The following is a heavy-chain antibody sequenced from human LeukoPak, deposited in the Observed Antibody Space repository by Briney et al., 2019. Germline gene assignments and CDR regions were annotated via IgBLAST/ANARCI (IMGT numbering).Heavy chain of an antibody. D-gene: IGHD2-8*01. CDR1: VGSLNHYY. Sequence: PSETLSLTCTVSVGSLNHYYWSWMRHPPGRGLEWIAFIDYSGSTTYTPSLKSRVTISVDTTTNQLSLKLSSVAAADAAVYYCARRMYGNSLDYWGQGTLVTVSS. J-gene: IGHJ4*02. CDR3: ARRMYGNSLDY. CDR2: IDYSGST. V-gene: IGHV4-59*08.